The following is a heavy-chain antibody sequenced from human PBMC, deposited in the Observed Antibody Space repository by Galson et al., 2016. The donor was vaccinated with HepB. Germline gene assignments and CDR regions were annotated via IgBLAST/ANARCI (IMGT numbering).Heavy chain of an antibody. D-gene: IGHD4-23*01. CDR2: VDLGDGAK. CDR1: GFTFSRHW. V-gene: IGHV3-7*01. CDR3: ARQKESREYGGNSPDY. Sequence: SLRLSCAVSGFTFSRHWMSWVRQAPGKGLEWVANVDLGDGAKYYVNSVAGRFTISRNNARNSLYLQMNSLGAEDTALYYCARQKESREYGGNSPDYWGQGTQFIVAS. J-gene: IGHJ4*02.